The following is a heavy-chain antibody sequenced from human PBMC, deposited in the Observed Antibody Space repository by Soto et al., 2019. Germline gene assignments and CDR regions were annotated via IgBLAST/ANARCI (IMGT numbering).Heavy chain of an antibody. J-gene: IGHJ4*02. CDR3: ARGLITVISYSGGLYYFDS. D-gene: IGHD3-22*01. Sequence: QVQLQQWGAGLLKPSETLSLTCAVHGGSFSGYIWTWIRQPPGKGLQWIGQINNSGSTYYNPSLTTRVSISLHTSHAHFSLELSSVTAAATAVYSCARGLITVISYSGGLYYFDSWGQGTPVTVSS. CDR1: GGSFSGYI. CDR2: INNSGST. V-gene: IGHV4-34*01.